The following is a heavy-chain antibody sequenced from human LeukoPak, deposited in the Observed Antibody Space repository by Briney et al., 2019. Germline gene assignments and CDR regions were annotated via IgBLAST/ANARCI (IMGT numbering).Heavy chain of an antibody. CDR2: INWNGGRT. J-gene: IGHJ6*02. D-gene: IGHD3-10*01. V-gene: IGHV3-20*04. CDR3: ARGSDGRGVTYYYYYAMDV. CDR1: GFIFEDYG. Sequence: PGGSLRLSCAASGFIFEDYGMSWVRQAPGKGLEWVSGINWNGGRTSHVDSVKGRFTISRDNAKNSLFLQMDSLRAEDTAVHYCARGSDGRGVTYYYYYAMDVWGQGTTVTVSS.